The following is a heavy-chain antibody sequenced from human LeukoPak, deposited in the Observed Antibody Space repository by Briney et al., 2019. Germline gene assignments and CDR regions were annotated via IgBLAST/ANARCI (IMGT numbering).Heavy chain of an antibody. CDR3: ARDTTKRFGEVFNDYGMDV. CDR1: GYTFTNYG. Sequence: GASVKVSCKASGYTFTNYGVSWVRQAPGQGLEWMGWISGYNDNTNYVQKVQGRVTMTTDTSTSTAYMELRSLRSDDTAVYYCARDTTKRFGEVFNDYGMDVWGQGTTVTVSS. CDR2: ISGYNDNT. D-gene: IGHD3-10*01. V-gene: IGHV1-18*01. J-gene: IGHJ6*02.